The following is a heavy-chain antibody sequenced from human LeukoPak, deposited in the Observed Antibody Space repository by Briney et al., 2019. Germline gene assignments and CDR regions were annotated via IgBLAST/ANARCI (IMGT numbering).Heavy chain of an antibody. D-gene: IGHD2-15*01. CDR1: GFTFSSYA. J-gene: IGHJ4*02. V-gene: IGHV3-23*01. CDR3: ANDPWDEGVVVAEDYFGY. Sequence: GGSLRLSCAASGFTFSSYAMSWVRQAPGKGLEWVSAISGSGGSTYYADSVKGRFTISRDNSKNTLYLQMNSLRAEDTAVYYCANDPWDEGVVVAEDYFGYWGQGTLVTVAS. CDR2: ISGSGGST.